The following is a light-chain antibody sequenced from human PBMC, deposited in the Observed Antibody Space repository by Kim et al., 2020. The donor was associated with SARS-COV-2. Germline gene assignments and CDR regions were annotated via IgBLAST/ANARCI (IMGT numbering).Light chain of an antibody. CDR2: KIS. CDR1: QSLAHRDGNTY. J-gene: IGKJ2*03. CDR3: VEATHVPHS. Sequence: QPASISCRSSQSLAHRDGNTYLSWLQQRPGQSPRVLIYKISNRFAGVPDRVSGRGAGSDVTRKISSVEAEDVGVYYCVEATHVPHSFGQGTKLEI. V-gene: IGKV2-24*01.